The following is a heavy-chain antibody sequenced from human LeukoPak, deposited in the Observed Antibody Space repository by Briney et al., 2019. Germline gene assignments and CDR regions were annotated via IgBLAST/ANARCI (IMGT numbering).Heavy chain of an antibody. CDR2: INDVSADI. V-gene: IGHV3-21*05. D-gene: IGHD2-2*01. J-gene: IGHJ4*02. Sequence: GGSLRLSCAASEFTFSLYAMNWVRQAPGKGLEWVSYINDVSADIHYADSVKGRFTISRDNARNTLYLQMNSLRAEDTAVYYRARDTYQPGRIDSWGQGTLVIVSS. CDR1: EFTFSLYA. CDR3: ARDTYQPGRIDS.